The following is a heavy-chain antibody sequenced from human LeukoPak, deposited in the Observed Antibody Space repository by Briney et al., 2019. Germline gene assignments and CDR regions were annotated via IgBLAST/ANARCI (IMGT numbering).Heavy chain of an antibody. CDR2: IIPIFGTA. J-gene: IGHJ5*02. V-gene: IGHV1-69*13. Sequence: SVKVSCKASGGTFSSYAISWVRQAPGQGLEWMGGIIPIFGTANYAQKFQGRVTITADESTSTAYMELSSLRSEDTAVYCCARDQMARGVIKGNWFDPWGQGTLVTVSS. CDR1: GGTFSSYA. D-gene: IGHD3-10*01. CDR3: ARDQMARGVIKGNWFDP.